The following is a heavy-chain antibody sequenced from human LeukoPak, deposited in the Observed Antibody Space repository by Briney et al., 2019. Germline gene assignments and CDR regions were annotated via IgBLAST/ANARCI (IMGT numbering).Heavy chain of an antibody. J-gene: IGHJ3*02. CDR3: ARDNGPSGYDAFDI. Sequence: GGSLRLSCAASGFTFSTSWMTWVRQAPGKGLEWVANIKQDGSEKFCVDSVKDRFTISRDNAKNSLYLQMNSLRAEDTAVYYCARDNGPSGYDAFDIWGHGTMVTVSS. CDR1: GFTFSTSW. D-gene: IGHD5-12*01. V-gene: IGHV3-7*01. CDR2: IKQDGSEK.